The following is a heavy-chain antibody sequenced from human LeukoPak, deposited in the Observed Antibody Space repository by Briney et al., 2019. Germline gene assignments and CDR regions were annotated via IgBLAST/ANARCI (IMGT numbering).Heavy chain of an antibody. D-gene: IGHD3-22*01. J-gene: IGHJ4*02. CDR2: IYYSGST. CDR3: ARRTSSGYHYYFDY. Sequence: SETLSLTCTVSGGSISSSSYYWGWLRQPPGKGLEWIGSIYYSGSTYYNPSLKSRVTISVDTSKNQFSLKLSSVTAADTAVYCCARRTSSGYHYYFDYWGQGTLVTVSS. CDR1: GGSISSSSYY. V-gene: IGHV4-39*01.